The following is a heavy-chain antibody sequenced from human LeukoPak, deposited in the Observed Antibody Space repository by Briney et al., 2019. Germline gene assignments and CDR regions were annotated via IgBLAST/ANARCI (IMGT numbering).Heavy chain of an antibody. CDR1: GFTFSTNA. CDR2: IKVDGSEK. J-gene: IGHJ4*02. D-gene: IGHD1-1*01. V-gene: IGHV3-7*03. Sequence: GGSLRLSCLTSGFTFSTNAMSWVRQAPGKGLEWVANIKVDGSEKYYVDSVKGRFTISRDNAENSLYLQMNSLRAEDTAVYYCARKTGTTGEAFDYWGQGTQVTVSS. CDR3: ARKTGTTGEAFDY.